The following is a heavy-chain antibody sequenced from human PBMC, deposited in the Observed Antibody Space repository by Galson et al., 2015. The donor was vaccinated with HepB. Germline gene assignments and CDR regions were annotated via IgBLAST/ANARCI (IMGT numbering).Heavy chain of an antibody. CDR3: AKGHDFWSGYVGGDFDI. CDR2: ISWNSGSI. CDR1: GFTFDDYA. D-gene: IGHD3-3*01. V-gene: IGHV3-9*01. J-gene: IGHJ3*02. Sequence: SLRLSCAASGFTFDDYAMHWVRQAPGKGLEWVSGISWNSGSIGYADSVKGRFTISRDNAKNSLYLQMNSLRDEDTALYYCAKGHDFWSGYVGGDFDIWGQGTMVTVSS.